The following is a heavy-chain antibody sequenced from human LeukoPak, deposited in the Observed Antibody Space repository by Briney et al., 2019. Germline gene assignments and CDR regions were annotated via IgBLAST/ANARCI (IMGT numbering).Heavy chain of an antibody. CDR1: GYSFTSYW. D-gene: IGHD3-9*01. Sequence: PGESLKISCRGSGYSFTSYWIAWVRQMPGKGLEWMGIIYPGDSDTRYSPSFQGLVTFSADKSISTAYLQWSSLKASDTAMYYCARQNILTGYYASLDYWGQGTLVTVSS. V-gene: IGHV5-51*01. J-gene: IGHJ4*02. CDR3: ARQNILTGYYASLDY. CDR2: IYPGDSDT.